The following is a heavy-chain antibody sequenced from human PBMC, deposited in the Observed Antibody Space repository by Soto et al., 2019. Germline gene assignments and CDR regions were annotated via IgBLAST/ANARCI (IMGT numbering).Heavy chain of an antibody. V-gene: IGHV3-11*06. CDR3: ARTPDCTNGVCSAGFDY. J-gene: IGHJ4*02. Sequence: PGGSLRLSCAASGFTFSDYYMSWIRQAPGKGLEWVSYISSSSSYTNYADSVKGRFTISRDNAKNSLYLQMNSLRAEDTAVYYCARTPDCTNGVCSAGFDYWGQGTLVTV. D-gene: IGHD2-8*01. CDR2: ISSSSSYT. CDR1: GFTFSDYY.